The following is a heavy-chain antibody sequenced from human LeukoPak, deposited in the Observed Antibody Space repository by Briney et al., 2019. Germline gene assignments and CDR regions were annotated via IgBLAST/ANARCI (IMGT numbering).Heavy chain of an antibody. CDR2: IYHSGST. D-gene: IGHD3-22*01. CDR3: ASLSTHSSGYYYAWFDP. V-gene: IGHV4-4*02. CDR1: GGSISSSNW. J-gene: IGHJ5*02. Sequence: SGTLSLTCAVSGGSISSSNWWSWVRQPPGKGLEWIGEIYHSGSTNYNPSLTSRVTISVDKSKNQFSLKLSSVTAADTAVYYCASLSTHSSGYYYAWFDPWGQGTLVTVSS.